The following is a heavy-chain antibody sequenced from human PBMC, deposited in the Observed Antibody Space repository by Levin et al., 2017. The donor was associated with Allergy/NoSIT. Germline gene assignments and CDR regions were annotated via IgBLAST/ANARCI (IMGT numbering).Heavy chain of an antibody. CDR3: ARGRAYYDFWSGYYPFDY. D-gene: IGHD3-3*01. J-gene: IGHJ4*02. Sequence: GESLKISCKASGYTFTSYDINWVRQATGQGLEWMGWMNPNSGNTGYAQKFQGRVTMTRNTSISTAYMELSSLRSEDTAVYYCARGRAYYDFWSGYYPFDYWGQGTLVTVSS. CDR1: GYTFTSYD. CDR2: MNPNSGNT. V-gene: IGHV1-8*01.